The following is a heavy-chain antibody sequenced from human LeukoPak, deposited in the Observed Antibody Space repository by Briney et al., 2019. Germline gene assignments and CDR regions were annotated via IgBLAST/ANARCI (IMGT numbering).Heavy chain of an antibody. D-gene: IGHD3-10*01. V-gene: IGHV1-18*04. CDR3: ARVRGSYYGSGSYYGVPYGYYMDV. J-gene: IGHJ6*03. CDR2: ISAYNGNT. CDR1: GYTFTSYY. Sequence: ASVKVSCKASGYTFTSYYMHRVRQAPGQGLEWMGWISAYNGNTNYAQKLQGRVTMTTDTSTSTAYMELRSLRSDDTAVYYCARVRGSYYGSGSYYGVPYGYYMDVWGKGTTVTVSS.